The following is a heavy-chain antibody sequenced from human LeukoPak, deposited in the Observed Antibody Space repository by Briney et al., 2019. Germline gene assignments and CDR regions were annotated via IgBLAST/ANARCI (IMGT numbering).Heavy chain of an antibody. D-gene: IGHD6-13*01. CDR1: GGTFSSYS. Sequence: SCKASGGTFSSYSMNWVRQAPGKGLEWVSYISSSSSTIYYADSVKGRFTISRDNAKNSLYLQMNSLRAEDTAVYYCARVRAAAGTGPFDYWGQGTLVTVSS. CDR3: ARVRAAAGTGPFDY. CDR2: ISSSSSTI. J-gene: IGHJ4*02. V-gene: IGHV3-48*04.